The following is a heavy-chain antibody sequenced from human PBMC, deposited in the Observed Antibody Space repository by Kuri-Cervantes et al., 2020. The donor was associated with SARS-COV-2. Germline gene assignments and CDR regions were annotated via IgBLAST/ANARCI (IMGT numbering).Heavy chain of an antibody. CDR1: GGSISSGSYY. J-gene: IGHJ4*02. V-gene: IGHV4-39*01. Sequence: SETLSLTCTVSGGSISSGSYYWSWIRQPPGKGLEWIGEINHSGSTNYNPSLKSRVTISVDTSKNRFSLKLSSVTAADTAVYYCARHSSSWFFDYWGQGTLVTVSS. CDR2: INHSGST. CDR3: ARHSSSWFFDY. D-gene: IGHD6-13*01.